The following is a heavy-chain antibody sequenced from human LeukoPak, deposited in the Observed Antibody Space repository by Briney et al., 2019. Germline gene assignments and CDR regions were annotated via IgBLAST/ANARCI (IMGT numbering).Heavy chain of an antibody. J-gene: IGHJ3*02. CDR2: INPNSGGT. Sequence: VASVKVSCKASGYTFTGYYMHWVRQAPGQGLEWMGWINPNSGGTNYAQKFQGRVTMTRDTSISTAYMELSRLRSDDTAVYYCARDFSRSGPDAFDIWGQGTMVTVSS. CDR1: GYTFTGYY. V-gene: IGHV1-2*02. D-gene: IGHD2-15*01. CDR3: ARDFSRSGPDAFDI.